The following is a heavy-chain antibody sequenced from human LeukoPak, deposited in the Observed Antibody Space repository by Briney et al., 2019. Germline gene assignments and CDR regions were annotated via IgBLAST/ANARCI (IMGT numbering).Heavy chain of an antibody. CDR3: ARAPDTYFDY. Sequence: SETLSLTCTVSGGSISSGDYYWSWIRQPPGKGLEWVGYIYYSGSTYYNPSLKSRVTISVDTSKNQFSLKLSSVTAADTAVYYCARAPDTYFDYWGQGTLVTVSS. V-gene: IGHV4-30-4*01. CDR2: IYYSGST. J-gene: IGHJ4*02. CDR1: GGSISSGDYY.